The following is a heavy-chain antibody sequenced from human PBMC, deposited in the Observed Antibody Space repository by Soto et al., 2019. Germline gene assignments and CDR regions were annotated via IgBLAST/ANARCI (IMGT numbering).Heavy chain of an antibody. CDR1: GYTFNSYG. V-gene: IGHV1-3*01. CDR2: INGGNGNT. CDR3: ARDSPIGSEYSGYDGIDY. J-gene: IGHJ4*02. D-gene: IGHD5-12*01. Sequence: ASVKVSCKASGYTFNSYGISWVRQAPGQRLEWMGWINGGNGNTYYSEHFQGRVTFTRDTSAGTVYMQLSSLTSEDTAVYYCARDSPIGSEYSGYDGIDYWGQGTLVTVSS.